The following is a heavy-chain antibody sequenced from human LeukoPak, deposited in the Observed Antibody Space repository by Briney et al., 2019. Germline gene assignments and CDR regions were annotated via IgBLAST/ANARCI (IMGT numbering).Heavy chain of an antibody. V-gene: IGHV3-53*01. CDR2: IYSGGST. J-gene: IGHJ4*02. D-gene: IGHD3-22*01. Sequence: GGSLRLSCAASGFTVSSNYMSWVRQAPGKGLEWVSVIYSGGSTYYADSVKGRFTISRDNSKNTLYLQMNSLRAEDTAVYYCARAFRYYYDSSGYFDYWGQGTLVTVSS. CDR1: GFTVSSNY. CDR3: ARAFRYYYDSSGYFDY.